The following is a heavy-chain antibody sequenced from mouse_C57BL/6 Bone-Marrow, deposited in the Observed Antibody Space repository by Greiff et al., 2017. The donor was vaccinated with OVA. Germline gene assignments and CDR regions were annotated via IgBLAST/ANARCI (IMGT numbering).Heavy chain of an antibody. CDR3: ARGYYGSSDYFDY. V-gene: IGHV3-6*01. J-gene: IGHJ2*01. CDR2: ISYDGSN. D-gene: IGHD1-1*01. CDR1: GYSITSGYY. Sequence: EVQLQQSGPGLVKPSQSLSLTCSVTGYSITSGYYWNWIRQFPGNKLEWMGYISYDGSNNYNPSLKNRISITRDTSKNQFFLKLNSVTTEDTATYYCARGYYGSSDYFDYWGQGTTLTVSS.